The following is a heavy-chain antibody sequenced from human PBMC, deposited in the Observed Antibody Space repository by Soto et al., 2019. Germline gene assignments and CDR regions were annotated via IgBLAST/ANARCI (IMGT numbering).Heavy chain of an antibody. J-gene: IGHJ6*03. CDR1: GFTFSSYG. Sequence: GGSLRLSCAASGFTFSSYGMHWVRQAPGKGLEWVAVIWYDGSNKYYADSVKGRFTISRDNSKNTLYLQMNSLRAEDTAVYYCARGSTRYDYSNNEDYYYYMDVWGKGTTVTVSS. D-gene: IGHD4-4*01. CDR3: ARGSTRYDYSNNEDYYYYMDV. V-gene: IGHV3-33*01. CDR2: IWYDGSNK.